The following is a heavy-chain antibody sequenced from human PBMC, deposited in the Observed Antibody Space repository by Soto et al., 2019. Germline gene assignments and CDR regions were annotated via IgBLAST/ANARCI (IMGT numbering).Heavy chain of an antibody. CDR1: GGSFSGYY. Sequence: SETLSLTCAVYGGSFSGYYWSWIRQPPGKGLEWIGEINHSGSTNYNPSLKSRVTISVDTSKNQFSLKLSSVTAADTTVYYCAKAPFRGGPFDYWGQGTLVTVSS. CDR3: AKAPFRGGPFDY. V-gene: IGHV4-34*01. CDR2: INHSGST. J-gene: IGHJ4*02. D-gene: IGHD3-10*01.